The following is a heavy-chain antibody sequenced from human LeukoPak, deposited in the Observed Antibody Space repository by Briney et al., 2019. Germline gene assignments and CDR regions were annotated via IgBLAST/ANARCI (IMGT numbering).Heavy chain of an antibody. CDR1: GGPISTSSYY. CDR3: GRGLSSSWTRYYYMDV. D-gene: IGHD6-13*01. CDR2: IYFRGSS. Sequence: SETLSFTCTASGGPISTSSYYWGWIRQPPGKGLGWSGRIYFRGSSYYNPSLKSGGTISVVTSKNQFSLKLSSVTAADTAVYNCGRGLSSSWTRYYYMDVWGKGPRSPS. J-gene: IGHJ6*03. V-gene: IGHV4-39*01.